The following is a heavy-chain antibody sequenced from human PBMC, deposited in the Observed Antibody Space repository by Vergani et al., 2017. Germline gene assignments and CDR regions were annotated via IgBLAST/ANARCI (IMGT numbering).Heavy chain of an antibody. CDR2: IYSGDET. J-gene: IGHJ5*02. CDR1: GSTVSGNY. CDR3: ARETTIASTIFGVVPRRDNWFDP. D-gene: IGHD3-3*01. Sequence: ELQLVESGGGLVQPGGSLRLSCAASGSTVSGNYMTWVRQAPGKGLEWVSHIYSGDETYYADSVKDRVTISRDNAKNSQYLQMNSLRAEDTAVYYCARETTIASTIFGVVPRRDNWFDPWGQGTLVTVSS. V-gene: IGHV3-66*01.